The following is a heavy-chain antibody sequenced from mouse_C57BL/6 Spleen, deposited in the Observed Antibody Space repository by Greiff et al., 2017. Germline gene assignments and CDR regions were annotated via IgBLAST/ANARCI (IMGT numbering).Heavy chain of an antibody. Sequence: VKLQASGPELVKPGASVKISCQASGYAFSSSWMNWVKQRPGKGLEWIGRNYPGDGDTNYNGKFKGKATRTADKSSSTAYMQLSSLTSEDAAVYFCARDSYYAMDYWCQGTSVTVSS. CDR3: ARDSYYAMDY. CDR2: NYPGDGDT. V-gene: IGHV1-82*01. CDR1: GYAFSSSW. J-gene: IGHJ4*01.